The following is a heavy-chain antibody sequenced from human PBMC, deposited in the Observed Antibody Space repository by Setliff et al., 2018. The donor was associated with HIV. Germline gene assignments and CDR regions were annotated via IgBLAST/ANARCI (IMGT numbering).Heavy chain of an antibody. CDR3: VRDLTTIVTRKVFDI. D-gene: IGHD4-4*01. J-gene: IGHJ3*02. CDR2: ISYDGSYK. V-gene: IGHV3-30*04. Sequence: SLRLSCEASGFTLTKYTMNWVRQAPGKGLEWVAVISYDGSYKNYAESVKGRFTISRDNSKNTLYVQMNSLRADDTAIYYCVRDLTTIVTRKVFDIWGQGTMVTVSS. CDR1: GFTLTKYT.